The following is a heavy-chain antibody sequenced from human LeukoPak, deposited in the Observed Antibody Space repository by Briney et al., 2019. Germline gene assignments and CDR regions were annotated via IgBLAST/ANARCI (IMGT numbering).Heavy chain of an antibody. J-gene: IGHJ5*02. CDR3: ARAITMVRGVIKEAWFDP. D-gene: IGHD3-10*01. CDR1: GGSISSGGYY. V-gene: IGHV4-31*03. Sequence: PSETLPLTCTVSGGSISSGGYYWSWIRQHPGKGLEWIGYIYYSGSTYYNPSLKSRVTISVDTSKNQFSLKLSSVTAADTAVYYCARAITMVRGVIKEAWFDPWGQGTLVTVSS. CDR2: IYYSGST.